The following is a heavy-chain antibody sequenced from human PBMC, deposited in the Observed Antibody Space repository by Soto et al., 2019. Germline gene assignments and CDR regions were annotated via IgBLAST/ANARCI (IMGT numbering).Heavy chain of an antibody. D-gene: IGHD6-13*01. CDR1: VFTFNMYT. CDR3: ARVNRPYRSSWYIDY. J-gene: IGHJ4*02. CDR2: IRSNGGST. V-gene: IGHV3-64D*06. Sequence: GGSLRLSCSVSVFTFNMYTIHWLRQAPRKGLEYVSAIRSNGGSTYYADSVKGRFTISRDNSKNTVYLQLSSLTADDTAVYYCARVNRPYRSSWYIDYWGQGTLVTVSS.